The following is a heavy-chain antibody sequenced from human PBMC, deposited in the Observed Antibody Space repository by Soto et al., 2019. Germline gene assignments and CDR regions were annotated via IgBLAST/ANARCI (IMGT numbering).Heavy chain of an antibody. J-gene: IGHJ4*02. D-gene: IGHD3-22*01. V-gene: IGHV1-69*01. CDR2: IIPIFGTA. CDR1: GGIFSSYA. CDR3: ARCGRGYVWFNDF. Sequence: QEQLVQSGAEVKKPGSSVKVSCKASGGIFSSYAISWVRQAPGQGLEWMGGIIPIFGTANYAQQFQGRVTITADESTNTAYMDLSSLKSEDTAIYYCARCGRGYVWFNDFWGQGTLVTFSS.